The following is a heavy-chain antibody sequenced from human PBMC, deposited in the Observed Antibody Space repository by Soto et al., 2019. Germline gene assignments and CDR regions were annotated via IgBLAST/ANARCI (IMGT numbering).Heavy chain of an antibody. V-gene: IGHV4-31*03. CDR3: ARRVGYDSSGYTFDY. CDR1: GGSISSGGYY. CDR2: IYYSGST. Sequence: QVQLQESGPGLVKPSQTLSLTCTVSGGSISSGGYYWSRIRQHPGKGLEWIGYIYYSGSTYYNPSLKSRVTISVDTSKNQFSLKLSSVTAADTAVYYCARRVGYDSSGYTFDYWGQGTLVTVSS. J-gene: IGHJ4*02. D-gene: IGHD3-22*01.